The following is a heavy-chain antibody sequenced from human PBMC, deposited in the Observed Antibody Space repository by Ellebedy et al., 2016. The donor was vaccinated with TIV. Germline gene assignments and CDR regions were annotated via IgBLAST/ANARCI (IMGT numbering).Heavy chain of an antibody. Sequence: GESLKISXAASGFTFSRCHIHWVRQAPGKGLEWVASISDDGSDENYAESVKGRFTLSRDNSKSTAFLQMNSLRAEDTAVYYCVKDFMTKWCLDYWGQGTLVTVSS. CDR3: VKDFMTKWCLDY. V-gene: IGHV3-30*18. D-gene: IGHD2-8*01. CDR2: ISDDGSDE. J-gene: IGHJ4*02. CDR1: GFTFSRCH.